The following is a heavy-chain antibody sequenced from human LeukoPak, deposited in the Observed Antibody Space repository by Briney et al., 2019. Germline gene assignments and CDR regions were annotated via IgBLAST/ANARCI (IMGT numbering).Heavy chain of an antibody. CDR1: GDSISSGDYY. D-gene: IGHD4-17*01. V-gene: IGHV4-61*02. CDR3: ARGGEKAVTTGTSWFDP. J-gene: IGHJ5*02. Sequence: PSETLSLTCTVSGDSISSGDYYWSWIRQPAGKGLEWIGRISSSGSTNYNPSLKSRVTISVDTSKNQFSLKLSSVTAADTAVYYCARGGEKAVTTGTSWFDPWGQGTLVTVSS. CDR2: ISSSGST.